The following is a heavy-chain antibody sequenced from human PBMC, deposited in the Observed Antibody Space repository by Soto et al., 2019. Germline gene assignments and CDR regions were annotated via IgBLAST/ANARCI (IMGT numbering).Heavy chain of an antibody. V-gene: IGHV3-53*01. CDR1: GFIVSNNH. D-gene: IGHD3-10*01. CDR3: TRSTFGSGNFDY. CDR2: IYSGGIT. J-gene: IGHJ4*02. Sequence: EVQLVESGGGLIQPGGSLRLSCAASGFIVSNNHMTWVRQASGKGLEWVSLIYSGGITYYADSVKGRFTISRDNSKNTVYLQMSSLRAEDTAVYYCTRSTFGSGNFDYWGQGTLVTVSS.